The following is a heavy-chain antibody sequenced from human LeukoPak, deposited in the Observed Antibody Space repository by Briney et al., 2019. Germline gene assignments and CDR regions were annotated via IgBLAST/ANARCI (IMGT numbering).Heavy chain of an antibody. CDR1: EITFSDTW. V-gene: IGHV3-15*01. Sequence: RSGGSLRLSCAASEITFSDTWVNWVRQAPGKGLEWVGRIKDKFYSETTDYAAPVKGRFIISRDDSKKTVYLQMNSLKADDTAVYFCTTVTVCTGSSCPGAFDHWGQGTVVTVSS. J-gene: IGHJ4*02. CDR2: IKDKFYSETT. CDR3: TTVTVCTGSSCPGAFDH. D-gene: IGHD2-8*02.